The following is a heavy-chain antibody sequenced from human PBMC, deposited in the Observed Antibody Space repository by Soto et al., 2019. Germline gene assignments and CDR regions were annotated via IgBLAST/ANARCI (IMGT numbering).Heavy chain of an antibody. D-gene: IGHD6-19*01. J-gene: IGHJ5*02. CDR1: GYTFTSFG. CDR2: INTYNGDT. Sequence: ASVKVSCKASGYTFTSFGISWVRQVPGQGLEWMGWINTYNGDTNYAQKFQGRVTMTTDTSTSTAYMELSSLRSEDTAVYYCARDSRAVAGTGNWFDPWGQGTLVTVSS. CDR3: ARDSRAVAGTGNWFDP. V-gene: IGHV1-18*01.